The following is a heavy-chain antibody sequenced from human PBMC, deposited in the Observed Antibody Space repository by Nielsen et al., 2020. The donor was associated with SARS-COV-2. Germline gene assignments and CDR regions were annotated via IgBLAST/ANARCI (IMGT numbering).Heavy chain of an antibody. CDR3: AREVTVTGTFDD. CDR2: MYHSGTT. J-gene: IGHJ4*02. Sequence: SETLSLTCTVSGGSISSPYWWSWVRQSPGKGLEWIGEMYHSGTTNYNPSLKSRVNISVDKANNQFSLSLNSMTAADTAVYYCAREVTVTGTFDDWGQGTLVTVSS. CDR1: GGSISSPYW. V-gene: IGHV4-4*02. D-gene: IGHD4-17*01.